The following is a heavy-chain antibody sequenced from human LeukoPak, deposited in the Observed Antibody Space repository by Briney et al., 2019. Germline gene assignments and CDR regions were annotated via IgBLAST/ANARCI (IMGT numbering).Heavy chain of an antibody. CDR2: INSDGSST. CDR1: GFTFSTYW. D-gene: IGHD2-8*02. CDR3: ARDSAQCTGGYCYLVS. J-gene: IGHJ4*02. Sequence: TGGSLRLSCAASGFTFSTYWMHWVRQAPGKGLVWVSRINSDGSSTSYADSEKGRFTISRDNAKNTLYLQMNSLRAEDTAVYYCARDSAQCTGGYCYLVSWGQGTLVTVSS. V-gene: IGHV3-74*01.